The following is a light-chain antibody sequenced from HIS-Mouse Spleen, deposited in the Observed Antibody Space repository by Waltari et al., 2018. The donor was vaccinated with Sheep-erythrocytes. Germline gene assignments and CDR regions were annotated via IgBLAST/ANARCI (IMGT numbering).Light chain of an antibody. Sequence: QSALTQPRSVSGSPAQSVTISCTGTSSDVGGYNYFSWYQQHPGKAPKLMIYDVSKRPSGVPDRFSGSKSGNTASLTISGLQAEDEADYYCCSYAGSYNHVFGTGTKVTVL. CDR3: CSYAGSYNHV. CDR1: SSDVGGYNY. CDR2: DVS. V-gene: IGLV2-11*01. J-gene: IGLJ1*01.